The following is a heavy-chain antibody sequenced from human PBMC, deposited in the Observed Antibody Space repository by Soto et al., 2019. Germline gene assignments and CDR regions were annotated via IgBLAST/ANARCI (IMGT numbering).Heavy chain of an antibody. CDR3: AKPPDYNWNDY. J-gene: IGHJ4*02. CDR2: ISRSSSSI. V-gene: IGHV3-21*04. D-gene: IGHD1-20*01. CDR1: GFTFSSYS. Sequence: PGGSLRLSCAASGFTFSSYSMNWVRQAPGKGLEWVSTISRSSSSIYYADSVRGRFTISRDNAKNSLYLQMDSLRAEDTAVYYCAKPPDYNWNDYWGQGTLVTVSS.